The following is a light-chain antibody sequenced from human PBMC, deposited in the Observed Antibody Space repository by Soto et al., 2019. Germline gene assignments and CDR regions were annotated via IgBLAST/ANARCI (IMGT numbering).Light chain of an antibody. V-gene: IGKV1-33*01. Sequence: DIQMTQSPSSLSASVGDRVTITCQASQDISNYLNWYQQKPGKAPKLLIYDASNLETGVPSRFSGSGSGTYFTFTISSLQPEDIATYDGQQYDNLPLTFGGGTKVEIK. CDR2: DAS. CDR3: QQYDNLPLT. J-gene: IGKJ4*01. CDR1: QDISNY.